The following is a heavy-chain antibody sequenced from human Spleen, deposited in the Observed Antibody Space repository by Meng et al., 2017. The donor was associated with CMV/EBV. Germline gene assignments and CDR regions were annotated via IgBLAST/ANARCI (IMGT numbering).Heavy chain of an antibody. Sequence: KVSCKGSGYSFTSYWIAWARQMPGKGLEWMGIIYPGDSDTTYSPSFQGQVTISADKSISTTYLQWSSLKASDTAIYYCARQLDTRTWDNWFDPWGQGTLVTVSS. CDR1: GYSFTSYW. CDR3: ARQLDTRTWDNWFDP. J-gene: IGHJ5*02. CDR2: IYPGDSDT. V-gene: IGHV5-51*01. D-gene: IGHD2-2*01.